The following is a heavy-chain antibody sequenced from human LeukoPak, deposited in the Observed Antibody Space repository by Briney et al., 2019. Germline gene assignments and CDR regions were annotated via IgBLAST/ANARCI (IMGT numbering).Heavy chain of an antibody. D-gene: IGHD6-19*01. J-gene: IGHJ4*02. V-gene: IGHV4-34*01. CDR1: GGSFSGYY. CDR3: ARSSGWYFLRAYYFDY. Sequence: SETLSLTCAVYGGSFSGYYWSWSRQPAGKGLEWIGEINHSGSTNYNPSLKSRVTISVDTSKNQFSLKLSSVTAADTAVYYCARSSGWYFLRAYYFDYWGQGTLVTVSS. CDR2: INHSGST.